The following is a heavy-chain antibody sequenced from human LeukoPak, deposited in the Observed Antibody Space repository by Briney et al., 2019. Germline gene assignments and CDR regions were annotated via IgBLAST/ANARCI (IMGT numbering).Heavy chain of an antibody. Sequence: HSETLSLTCAVYGGSFSGSYWSWIRQPPGKGLEWIGEINRSGSPNYNPSLKSRVTISVDTSKNQFSLKLSSVTAADTAMYYCARANNSGWYAWGQGTLVTVSS. CDR2: INRSGSP. CDR3: ARANNSGWYA. D-gene: IGHD6-19*01. J-gene: IGHJ5*02. CDR1: GGSFSGSY. V-gene: IGHV4-34*01.